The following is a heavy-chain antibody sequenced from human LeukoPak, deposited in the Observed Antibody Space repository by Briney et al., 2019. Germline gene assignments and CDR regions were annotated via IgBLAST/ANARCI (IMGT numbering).Heavy chain of an antibody. J-gene: IGHJ3*02. V-gene: IGHV1-2*04. Sequence: ASVKVSCKASGYTFTGYYMHWVRQAPGQGLEWMGWINPNSGGTNYAQKFQGWVTMTRDTSISTAYMELSRLRSDDTAVYYCARASLGGQLWLNQAFDIWGQGTMVTVSS. D-gene: IGHD5-18*01. CDR2: INPNSGGT. CDR3: ARASLGGQLWLNQAFDI. CDR1: GYTFTGYY.